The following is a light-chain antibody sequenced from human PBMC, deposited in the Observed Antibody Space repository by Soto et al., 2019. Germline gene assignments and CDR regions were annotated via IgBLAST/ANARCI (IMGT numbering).Light chain of an antibody. J-gene: IGKJ1*01. CDR3: QQAKSFPRS. Sequence: IVMTQSPESLALSLGERATINCKSSQTLLYFANNLNYLAWYQHRPGEAPKLLIYLASTLQSGVPSRFSGSGSGTEFNLTISGLQTEDFATYYCQQAKSFPRSFGQGTKVDIK. CDR2: LAS. CDR1: QTLLYFANNLNY. V-gene: IGKV4-1*01.